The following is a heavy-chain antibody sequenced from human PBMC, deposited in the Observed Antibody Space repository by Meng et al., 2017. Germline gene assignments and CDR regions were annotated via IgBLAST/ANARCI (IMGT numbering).Heavy chain of an antibody. CDR3: ASELNTYGSGSYAY. V-gene: IGHV1-2*06. CDR1: GYTFTGYY. CDR2: INPNSGGT. J-gene: IGHJ4*02. Sequence: QVLLGQSGAEVKKPGASVKAYCKASGYTFTGYYIHWVRQAPGQGLEWMGRINPNSGGTNYAQKFQGRVTMTRDTSISTAYMELSRLRSDDTAVYYCASELNTYGSGSYAYWGQGTLVTVSS. D-gene: IGHD3-10*01.